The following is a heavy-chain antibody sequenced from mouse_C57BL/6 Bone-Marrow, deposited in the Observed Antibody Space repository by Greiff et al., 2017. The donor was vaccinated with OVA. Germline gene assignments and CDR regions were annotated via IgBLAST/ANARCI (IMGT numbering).Heavy chain of an antibody. D-gene: IGHD4-1*02. J-gene: IGHJ2*01. CDR3: ARKGATGKDY. Sequence: EVQLQQSGPELVKPGASVKISCKASGYTFTDYYMNWVKQSHGKSLEWIGDINPNNGGTSYNQKFKGKATLTVDKSSSTAYMELRSLTSEDSAVYYCARKGATGKDYWGQGTTRTVSS. CDR2: INPNNGGT. CDR1: GYTFTDYY. V-gene: IGHV1-26*01.